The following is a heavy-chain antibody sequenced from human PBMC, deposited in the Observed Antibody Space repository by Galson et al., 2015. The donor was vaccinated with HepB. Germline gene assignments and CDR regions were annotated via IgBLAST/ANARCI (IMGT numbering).Heavy chain of an antibody. CDR2: IWYDGTEK. CDR3: ARDLRPDGTYYFDQ. J-gene: IGHJ4*02. Sequence: SLRLSCAASGFTFSSYGMHWVRQAPGKGLEWVALIWYDGTEKQYTDFVKGRSTISRDNSKNTLYLQMNSLRAEDTAVYYCARDLRPDGTYYFDQWGQGTLVTVSS. V-gene: IGHV3-33*01. CDR1: GFTFSSYG. D-gene: IGHD1-26*01.